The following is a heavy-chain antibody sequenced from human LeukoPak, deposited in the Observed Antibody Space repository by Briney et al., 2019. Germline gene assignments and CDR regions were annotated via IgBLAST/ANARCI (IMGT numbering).Heavy chain of an antibody. CDR3: AREALEWSPPDI. D-gene: IGHD3-3*01. CDR2: IYSGGST. V-gene: IGHV3-66*01. CDR1: GFTVSSNY. J-gene: IGHJ3*02. Sequence: GGSLRLSCAASGFTVSSNYMSWVRQAPGKGLEWVSVIYSGGSTYYADSVKGRFTISRDNSKNTLYLQMNNMRTEDTAVYYCAREALEWSPPDIWSQGTTVTVSS.